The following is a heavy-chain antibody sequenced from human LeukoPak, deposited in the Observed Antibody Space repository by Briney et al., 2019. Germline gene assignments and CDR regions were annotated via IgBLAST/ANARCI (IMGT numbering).Heavy chain of an antibody. Sequence: SSETLSPTCSVSGSSISSAYYWGWSRQPPGKGLEWIGSIHHGGDTYYNPSLKSRVTISVDTSKNQFSLRLSSVTAADTAVYYCVRDLKSVSGTDSWGPGTLVTVSS. V-gene: IGHV4-38-2*02. CDR3: VRDLKSVSGTDS. J-gene: IGHJ4*02. D-gene: IGHD6-19*01. CDR2: IHHGGDT. CDR1: GSSISSAYY.